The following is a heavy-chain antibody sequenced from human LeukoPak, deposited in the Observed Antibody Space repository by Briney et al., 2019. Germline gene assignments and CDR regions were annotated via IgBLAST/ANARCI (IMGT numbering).Heavy chain of an antibody. V-gene: IGHV1-69*06. D-gene: IGHD3-10*01. CDR2: IIPIFGTA. J-gene: IGHJ4*02. Sequence: GASVKVSCKASGYTFTSYGISWVRQAPGQGLEWMGGIIPIFGTANYAQKFQGRVTITADKSTSTAYMELSSLRSEDTAVYYCASSSQYYYGSGSAIFDYWGQGTLVTVSS. CDR1: GYTFTSYG. CDR3: ASSSQYYYGSGSAIFDY.